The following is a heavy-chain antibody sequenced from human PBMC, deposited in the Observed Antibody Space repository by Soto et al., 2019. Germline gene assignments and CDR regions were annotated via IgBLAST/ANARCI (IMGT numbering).Heavy chain of an antibody. V-gene: IGHV1-69*08. D-gene: IGHD3-10*01. CDR2: IIPILGIA. CDR1: GGTFSSYT. Sequence: QVQLVQSAAEVKKPGSSVKVSCKASGGTFSSYTISWVRQAPGQGLEWMGRIIPILGIANYAQKFQGRVTITADKSTSTAYMEVSSLRSEDTAVYYCAREDTMVRGVIFDYWGQGTLVTVSS. J-gene: IGHJ4*02. CDR3: AREDTMVRGVIFDY.